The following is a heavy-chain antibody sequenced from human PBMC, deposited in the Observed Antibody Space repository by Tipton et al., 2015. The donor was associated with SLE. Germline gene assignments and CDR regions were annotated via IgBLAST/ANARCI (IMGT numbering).Heavy chain of an antibody. Sequence: PLRLSCAASGFTFSSYEMNWVRQAPGKGLEWVSYISSSGSTIYYADSVKGRFTVSRDNAKNSLYLQMNSLRAEDTAVYYCARGSPYYMDVWGKGTTVTVSS. V-gene: IGHV3-48*03. CDR3: ARGSPYYMDV. J-gene: IGHJ6*03. D-gene: IGHD6-13*01. CDR1: GFTFSSYE. CDR2: ISSSGSTI.